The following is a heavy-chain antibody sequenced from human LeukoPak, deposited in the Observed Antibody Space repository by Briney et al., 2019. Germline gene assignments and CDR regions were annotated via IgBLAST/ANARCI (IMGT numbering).Heavy chain of an antibody. Sequence: GTSLRLSCAASGFTFSNYGMHWVRQAPGKGLEWVASMSYDGSNKYYADSVKGRFAISRDNSKNTLYLQMYSLRTEETAMYYCAKGSGSSHNWFDPWGQGTLVTVSS. CDR2: MSYDGSNK. CDR3: AKGSGSSHNWFDP. V-gene: IGHV3-30*18. D-gene: IGHD3-10*01. CDR1: GFTFSNYG. J-gene: IGHJ5*02.